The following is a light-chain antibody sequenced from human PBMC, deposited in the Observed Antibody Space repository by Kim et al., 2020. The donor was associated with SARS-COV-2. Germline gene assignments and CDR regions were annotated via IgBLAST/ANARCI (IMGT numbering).Light chain of an antibody. CDR3: QAWDSGTAVV. V-gene: IGLV3-1*01. J-gene: IGLJ2*01. Sequence: VSHGQTASITCSGGKLGDKYVFWYQQKPGRAPVLVIYQDTERPSGCPERFAASNSGNTATLTISGTPATDEVDYYCQAWDSGTAVVFGGGTQLAVL. CDR2: QDT. CDR1: KLGDKY.